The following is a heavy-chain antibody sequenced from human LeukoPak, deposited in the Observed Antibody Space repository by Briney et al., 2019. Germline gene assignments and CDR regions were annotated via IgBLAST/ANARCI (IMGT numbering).Heavy chain of an antibody. Sequence: ASVKVSCKASGYIFSSYTIHWVRQAPGQRPEWMGWINVANGNAKYSQNFQGRVTITRDTSAGTAYLELSSLRSEDTAVIYCARDKYRYAYKDSFDYWGQGTLVSVSS. CDR2: INVANGNA. V-gene: IGHV1-3*01. D-gene: IGHD3-16*01. J-gene: IGHJ4*02. CDR1: GYIFSSYT. CDR3: ARDKYRYAYKDSFDY.